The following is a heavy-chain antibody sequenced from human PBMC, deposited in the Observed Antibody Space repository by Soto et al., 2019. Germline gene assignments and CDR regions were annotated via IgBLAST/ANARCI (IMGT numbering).Heavy chain of an antibody. J-gene: IGHJ6*02. CDR3: ARDFCGGDCSDDYYYYAMDV. V-gene: IGHV4-61*01. D-gene: IGHD2-21*02. Sequence: LSLTCTVSGGSVSSLSHYWSWIRHPPCKGPEWIGYIYYSGNTKYNPSLRSRVTISVDTSKNQFSLKVSSVTAADTAIYYCARDFCGGDCSDDYYYYAMDVWGQGTTVTVSS. CDR1: GGSVSSLSHY. CDR2: IYYSGNT.